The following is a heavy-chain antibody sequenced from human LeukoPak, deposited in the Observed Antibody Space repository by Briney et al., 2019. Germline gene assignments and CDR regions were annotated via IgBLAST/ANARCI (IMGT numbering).Heavy chain of an antibody. Sequence: PGGSLRLSCAASGNYWMHWVRQVPGKGLVWVSHINSDGSWTSYADSVKGRFTISRDNAKNSLYLQMNSLRAEDTAVYYCARDAGYSSGYPLDYWGQGTLVTVSS. CDR1: GNYW. CDR3: ARDAGYSSGYPLDY. J-gene: IGHJ4*02. D-gene: IGHD3-22*01. V-gene: IGHV3-74*01. CDR2: INSDGSWT.